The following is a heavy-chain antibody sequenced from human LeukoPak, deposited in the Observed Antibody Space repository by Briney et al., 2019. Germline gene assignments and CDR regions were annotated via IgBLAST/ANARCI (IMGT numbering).Heavy chain of an antibody. CDR1: GFTFSSYE. V-gene: IGHV3-48*03. CDR3: ARDHGFLWFGELYGMDV. Sequence: GGSLRLSCAASGFTFSSYEMNWVRQAPGKGLEWVSYISSSGSTIYYADSVKGRFTISRDNAKNSLYLQMNSLRAEDTAVYYCARDHGFLWFGELYGMDVWGQGTTVTVSS. J-gene: IGHJ6*02. CDR2: ISSSGSTI. D-gene: IGHD3-10*01.